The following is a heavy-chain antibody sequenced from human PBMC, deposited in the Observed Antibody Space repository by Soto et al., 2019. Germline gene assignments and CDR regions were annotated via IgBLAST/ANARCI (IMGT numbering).Heavy chain of an antibody. V-gene: IGHV3-23*01. Sequence: EVLLLESAGKLVQPGGSLPLSCAASGFTFSTYAMAWVRQAPGKGLEWVSGVSASGLNKDYADPVKGRFYISRDNSKNTVSLHMNSLRAEDTALYYCAKDRPRRNSGDVFEHGGQGTPLPVSS. CDR2: VSASGLNK. D-gene: IGHD1-7*01. CDR3: AKDRPRRNSGDVFEH. CDR1: GFTFSTYA. J-gene: IGHJ1*01.